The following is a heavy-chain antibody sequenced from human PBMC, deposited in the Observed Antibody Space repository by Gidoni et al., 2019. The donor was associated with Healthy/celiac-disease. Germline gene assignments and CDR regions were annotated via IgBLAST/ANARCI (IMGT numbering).Heavy chain of an antibody. D-gene: IGHD2-15*01. J-gene: IGHJ6*02. V-gene: IGHV3-33*01. CDR3: ARVLGYCSGGSCSLYYYYGMDV. Sequence: QVQLVESGGGVVQPGRSLRHSFAASGFTFSRYGMHWVRQAQGKGLEWVAVIWYDGSNKYYADSVKGRFTISRDNSKNTLYLQMNSLRAEDTAVYYCARVLGYCSGGSCSLYYYYGMDVWGQGTTVTVSS. CDR1: GFTFSRYG. CDR2: IWYDGSNK.